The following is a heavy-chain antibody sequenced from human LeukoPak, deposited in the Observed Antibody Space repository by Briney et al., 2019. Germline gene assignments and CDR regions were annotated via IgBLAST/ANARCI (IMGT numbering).Heavy chain of an antibody. CDR3: ARPKYYYDSSGYYQNWFDP. CDR1: GYTFTGYY. CDR2: INPNSGGT. Sequence: ASVKVSCKASGYTFTGYYMHWVRQAPGQGLEWMGWINPNSGGTNYAQKFQGRVTMTRDTSISTAYMELSRLRSDDTAVYYCARPKYYYDSSGYYQNWFDPWGQGTLVTVSS. D-gene: IGHD3-22*01. V-gene: IGHV1-2*02. J-gene: IGHJ5*02.